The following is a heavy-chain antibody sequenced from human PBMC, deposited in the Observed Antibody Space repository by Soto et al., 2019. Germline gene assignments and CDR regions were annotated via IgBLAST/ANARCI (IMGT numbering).Heavy chain of an antibody. CDR2: IWYDGTEK. CDR1: GFRFSDYG. CDR3: ARDFARCLREA. D-gene: IGHD3-16*01. J-gene: IGHJ5*01. V-gene: IGHV3-33*01. Sequence: GGSLRLSCSASGFRFSDYGMHWIRLAPGKGLEWVSLIWYDGTEKKFADSVKGRFSISRDNSKNMLYLQMNNRRGADTDVDYCARDFARCLREAWGQGVLGSVPS.